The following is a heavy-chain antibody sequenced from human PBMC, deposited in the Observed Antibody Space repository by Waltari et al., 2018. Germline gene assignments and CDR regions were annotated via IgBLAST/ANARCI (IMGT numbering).Heavy chain of an antibody. CDR3: ARFSKSANWIDP. Sequence: QLQLQESGPGLVKPSETLSLTCTVSGGSISSSVSYWGWIRQPPGKGLEWIVGISYSGITYYNTALMSRVTISVDTSKNQFSLKLTSVIAAETAVFYCARFSKSANWIDPWGQGTLVTVSS. V-gene: IGHV4-39*01. CDR1: GGSISSSVSY. CDR2: ISYSGIT. D-gene: IGHD3-3*02. J-gene: IGHJ5*02.